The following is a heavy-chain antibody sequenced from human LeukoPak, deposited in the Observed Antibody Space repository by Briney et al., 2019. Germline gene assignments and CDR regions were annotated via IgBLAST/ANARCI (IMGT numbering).Heavy chain of an antibody. CDR1: GGSISSGSYY. CDR2: IYTSGST. D-gene: IGHD7-27*01. J-gene: IGHJ3*02. Sequence: SQTLSLTCTVSGGSISSGSYYWSWIRQLAGKGLEWIGRIYTSGSTNYNPSLKSRVTISVDTSKNQFSLKLSSVTAADTAVYYCARGLGMFSVAIWGQGTMVTVSS. V-gene: IGHV4-61*02. CDR3: ARGLGMFSVAI.